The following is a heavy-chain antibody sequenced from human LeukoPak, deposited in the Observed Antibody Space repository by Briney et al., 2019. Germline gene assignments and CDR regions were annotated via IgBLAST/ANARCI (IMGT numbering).Heavy chain of an antibody. V-gene: IGHV4-61*02. J-gene: IGHJ6*03. CDR1: GGSVRRGNYY. D-gene: IGHD6-6*01. CDR3: ARWSGGVTARNYYYYMDV. CDR2: IYTSGTT. Sequence: PSETLSLTCTVSGGSVRRGNYYWTWIRQPAGSGLEWIGRIYTSGTTDYNPSLRTRVTISVDASRNQFSLNLSSVTAADTAVYYCARWSGGVTARNYYYYMDVWAKGPRSPSP.